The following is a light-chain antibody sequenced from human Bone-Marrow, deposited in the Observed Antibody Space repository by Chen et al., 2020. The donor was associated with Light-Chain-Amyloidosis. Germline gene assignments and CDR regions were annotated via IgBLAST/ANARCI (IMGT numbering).Light chain of an antibody. CDR2: RDT. V-gene: IGLV3-25*03. CDR1: DLPTKY. CDR3: QSANSSGTYEVI. Sequence: SYELTQPPSVSVSPGQTARITCSGDDLPTKYAYWYQQKPGQAPVLVIHRDTERPSGISERFSSSSSGTTATLTISGVLAEDEADYHCQSANSSGTYEVIFGGGTKLTV. J-gene: IGLJ2*01.